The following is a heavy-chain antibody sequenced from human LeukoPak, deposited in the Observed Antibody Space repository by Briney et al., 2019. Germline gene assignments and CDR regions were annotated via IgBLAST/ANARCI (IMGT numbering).Heavy chain of an antibody. CDR3: ARTRPRIAARWGPWWFDP. CDR2: INHSGST. D-gene: IGHD6-6*01. J-gene: IGHJ5*02. Sequence: PSETLSLTCSVYGGSFSGYYWSWILQPPGKGLEWIGEINHSGSTNYNPSLKSRVTISVDTSKNQFSLKLSSVTAADTAVYYCARTRPRIAARWGPWWFDPWGQGTLVTVSS. CDR1: GGSFSGYY. V-gene: IGHV4-34*01.